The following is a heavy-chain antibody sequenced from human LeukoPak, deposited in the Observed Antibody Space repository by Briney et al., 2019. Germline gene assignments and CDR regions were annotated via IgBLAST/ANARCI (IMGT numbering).Heavy chain of an antibody. Sequence: SETLSLTCTVSGGSISSDGYNWIWLPQHPGLDLDWISYISYSGSTYYNPSLQSRVTISVDTSKNQFSLKLSSVTAADTAVYYCAREAPDDYSNYNGYFYMDVGGKGTTVTVSS. V-gene: IGHV4-31*03. D-gene: IGHD4-11*01. J-gene: IGHJ6*03. CDR2: ISYSGST. CDR3: AREAPDDYSNYNGYFYMDV. CDR1: GGSISSDGYN.